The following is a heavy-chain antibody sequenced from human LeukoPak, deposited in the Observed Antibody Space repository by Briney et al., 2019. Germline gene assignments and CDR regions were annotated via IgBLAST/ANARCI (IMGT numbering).Heavy chain of an antibody. CDR1: GGSFSGYY. CDR2: INHSGST. CDR3: ARVAGYMIEDYFDY. V-gene: IGHV4-34*01. D-gene: IGHD3-22*01. J-gene: IGHJ4*02. Sequence: SETLSLTCVVYGGSFSGYYWSWIRQPPGKGLEWIGEINHSGSTNYNPSLKSRVTISVDTSKNQFSLKLNSVTAADTAVYYCARVAGYMIEDYFDYWGQGTLVTVSS.